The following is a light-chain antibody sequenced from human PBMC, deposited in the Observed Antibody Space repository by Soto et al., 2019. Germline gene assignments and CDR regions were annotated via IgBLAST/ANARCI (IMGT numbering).Light chain of an antibody. CDR1: QGISNY. CDR2: AAS. Sequence: DIQMTQSPSSLSASVGDSVTITCRTSQGISNYLAWYQQKPGKVPKLLIYAASTLQSGVPSRFSGSGSRTDFSLTISSLQPEDVATYFCQTYNSAPLTFGGGTKVEIK. J-gene: IGKJ4*01. CDR3: QTYNSAPLT. V-gene: IGKV1-27*01.